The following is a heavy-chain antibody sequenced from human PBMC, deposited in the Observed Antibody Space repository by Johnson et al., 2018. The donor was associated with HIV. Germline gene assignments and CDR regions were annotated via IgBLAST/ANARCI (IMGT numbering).Heavy chain of an antibody. CDR3: ASSPMRYSSSAYAFDI. J-gene: IGHJ3*02. V-gene: IGHV3-66*02. Sequence: VQLVESGGGLVQPGRSLRLSCAASGFTVSSNYMSWVRQAPGKGLEWVSVIYSGGSTYYADSVKGRFTISRDNSKNTLYLQMNSLRAEDTAVYYCASSPMRYSSSAYAFDIWGQGTMVTVSS. CDR1: GFTVSSNY. CDR2: IYSGGST. D-gene: IGHD6-6*01.